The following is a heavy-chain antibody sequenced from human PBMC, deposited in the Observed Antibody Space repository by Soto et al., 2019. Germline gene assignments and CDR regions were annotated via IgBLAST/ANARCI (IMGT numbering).Heavy chain of an antibody. CDR3: ARAPARAGIILFDY. Sequence: GGSLRLSCAGSGFTFRNYGMQWVRPAPGKGLEWVALTSFDGFNQYYGKSVEGRFTISRDNSKNTLYLQMDSLRPEDSAMYFCARAPARAGIILFDYWGQGTLVTVSS. J-gene: IGHJ4*02. V-gene: IGHV3-30*03. CDR1: GFTFRNYG. CDR2: TSFDGFNQ. D-gene: IGHD3-16*02.